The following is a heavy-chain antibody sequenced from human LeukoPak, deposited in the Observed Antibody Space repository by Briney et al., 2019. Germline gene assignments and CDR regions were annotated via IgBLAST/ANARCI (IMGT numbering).Heavy chain of an antibody. CDR3: AKDWYDY. J-gene: IGHJ4*02. CDR1: GFTFSDYP. V-gene: IGHV3-23*01. CDR2: FSDVT. Sequence: GGSLRLSCVASGFTFSDYPIIWVRQAPGEGLEYVSVFSDVTHYADSVKGRFTISRDNSKNTLYLQMNSLRVDDTAIYYCAKDWYDYWGQGTLVTVSS. D-gene: IGHD3-3*01.